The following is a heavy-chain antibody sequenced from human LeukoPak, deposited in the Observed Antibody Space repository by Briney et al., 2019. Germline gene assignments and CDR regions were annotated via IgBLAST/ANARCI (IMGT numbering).Heavy chain of an antibody. D-gene: IGHD3-10*01. CDR2: ISAYNGYT. V-gene: IGHV1-18*01. CDR1: GYTFTSYG. CDR3: ARDSPHYYGSGSYYASADDAFDI. J-gene: IGHJ3*02. Sequence: ASVKVSCKASGYTFTSYGISWVRQAPGQGLEWMGWISAYNGYTNYAQKLQGRVTMTTDTSTSTAYMELRTLRSDDTAVYYCARDSPHYYGSGSYYASADDAFDIWGQGTMVTVSS.